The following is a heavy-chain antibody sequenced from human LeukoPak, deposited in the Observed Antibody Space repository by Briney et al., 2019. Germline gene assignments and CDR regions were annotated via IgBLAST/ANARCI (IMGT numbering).Heavy chain of an antibody. CDR2: IYYSGST. Sequence: SETLSLTCTVSGGSVSSGSYYWSWIRQPPGKGLEWIGYIYYSGSTNYNPSLKSRVTISVDTSKNQFSLKLSSVTAADTAVYYCARDIFAVDGTFDYWGQGTLVSVSS. J-gene: IGHJ4*02. CDR1: GGSVSSGSYY. V-gene: IGHV4-61*01. CDR3: ARDIFAVDGTFDY. D-gene: IGHD6-19*01.